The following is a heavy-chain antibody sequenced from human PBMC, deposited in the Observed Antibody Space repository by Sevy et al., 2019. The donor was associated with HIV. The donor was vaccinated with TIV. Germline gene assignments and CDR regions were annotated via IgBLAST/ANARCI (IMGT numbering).Heavy chain of an antibody. Sequence: GGSLRLSCTGSGFTFGDYAMSWFRQAPGMGLEWVGCIRSKDYGGATEYAASVKGRFTISRDDSKSIADLQMNSLKTEDTAVYYCTRGYYYDSSGYSDHWGQGTLVTVSS. CDR1: GFTFGDYA. D-gene: IGHD3-22*01. V-gene: IGHV3-49*03. J-gene: IGHJ4*02. CDR3: TRGYYYDSSGYSDH. CDR2: IRSKDYGGAT.